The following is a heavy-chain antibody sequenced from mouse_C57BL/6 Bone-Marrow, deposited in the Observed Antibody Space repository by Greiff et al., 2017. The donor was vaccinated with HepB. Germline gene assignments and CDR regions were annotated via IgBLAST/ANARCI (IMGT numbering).Heavy chain of an antibody. D-gene: IGHD2-2*01. CDR2: INSDGGST. CDR1: EYEFPSHD. V-gene: IGHV5-2*01. CDR3: ARQNYYYGYHYWYFYV. J-gene: IGHJ1*03. Sequence: EVKLMESGGGLVQPGESLKLSCESNEYEFPSHDMSWVRKTPEKRLEWVAAINSDGGSTYYPDTMERRFILSRDNTKKTLYMQMSSLRSEDTALYYCARQNYYYGYHYWYFYVWGTGITVTASS.